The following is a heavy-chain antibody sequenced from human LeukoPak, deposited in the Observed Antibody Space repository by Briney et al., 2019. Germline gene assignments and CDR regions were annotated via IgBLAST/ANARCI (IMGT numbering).Heavy chain of an antibody. CDR3: ARDRRYYDSSGYYKRNDY. J-gene: IGHJ4*02. V-gene: IGHV3-48*04. Sequence: GRSLRLSCAASGFTFGSYSMNWVRQAPGKWLEWVSYISSSSSTIYYADSVKGRFTISRDNAKNSLYLQMNSLRAEDTAVYYCARDRRYYDSSGYYKRNDYWGQGTLVTVSS. D-gene: IGHD3-22*01. CDR1: GFTFGSYS. CDR2: ISSSSSTI.